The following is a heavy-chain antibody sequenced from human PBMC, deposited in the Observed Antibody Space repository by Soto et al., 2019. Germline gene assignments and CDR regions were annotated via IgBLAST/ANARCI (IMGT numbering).Heavy chain of an antibody. CDR1: GFTFSSYA. CDR3: ARDPVEMATIAFWFDP. D-gene: IGHD5-12*01. CDR2: ISYDGSNK. J-gene: IGHJ5*02. V-gene: IGHV3-30-3*01. Sequence: GGSLRLSCAASGFTFSSYAMHWVRQAPGKGLEWVAVISYDGSNKYYADSVKGRFTISRDNSKNTLYLQMNSLRAEDTAVYYCARDPVEMATIAFWFDPWGQGTLVTVSS.